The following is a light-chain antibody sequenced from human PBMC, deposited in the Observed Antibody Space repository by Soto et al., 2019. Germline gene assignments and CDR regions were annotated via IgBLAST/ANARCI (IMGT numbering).Light chain of an antibody. CDR2: GAS. CDR3: QQYNDWPLT. J-gene: IGKJ4*01. CDR1: QSVFIN. V-gene: IGKV3-15*01. Sequence: EIVMTQSPATLSVSPGERVTLSCRASQSVFINLAWYQQKPGQAPRLLIYGASTRATGIPATFSGSGSGTQFTLTVSSLQSEDSAVYYCQQYNDWPLTFGGGTKVDIK.